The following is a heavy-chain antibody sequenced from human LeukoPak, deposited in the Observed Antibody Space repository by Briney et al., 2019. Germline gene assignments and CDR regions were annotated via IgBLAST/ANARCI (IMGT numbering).Heavy chain of an antibody. Sequence: PSETLSLTCAVYGGSFSGYYWSWIRQPPGKGLEWIGEINHSGSTNYNPSLKSRVTISVDTSKNQFSLKLSSVTAADTAVYYCERGWDRILLWFGELPDTSFDYWGQGTLVTVSS. D-gene: IGHD3-10*01. J-gene: IGHJ4*02. CDR2: INHSGST. V-gene: IGHV4-34*01. CDR1: GGSFSGYY. CDR3: ERGWDRILLWFGELPDTSFDY.